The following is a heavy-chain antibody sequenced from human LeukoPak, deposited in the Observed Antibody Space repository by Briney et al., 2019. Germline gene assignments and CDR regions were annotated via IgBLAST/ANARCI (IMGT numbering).Heavy chain of an antibody. CDR1: GYTFTGYY. V-gene: IGHV1-2*06. D-gene: IGHD3-3*01. Sequence: ASVKVSCKASGYTFTGYYMHWVRQAPGQGLEWMGRINPNSGGTNYAQKFQGRVTMTRDTSISTAYMELSRLRSDDTAVYYCARGRREEWLFAYYFDYWGQGTLVTVSS. CDR3: ARGRREEWLFAYYFDY. CDR2: INPNSGGT. J-gene: IGHJ4*02.